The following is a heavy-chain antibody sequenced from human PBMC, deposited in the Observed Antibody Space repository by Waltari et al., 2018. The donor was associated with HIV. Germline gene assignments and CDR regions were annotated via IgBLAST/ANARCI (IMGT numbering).Heavy chain of an antibody. V-gene: IGHV3-48*02. D-gene: IGHD4-17*01. CDR3: ARADVTTFDY. CDR1: GFTFRSVG. Sequence: EVHLVESGGDLVQPGGSLRLSCSASGFTFRSVGMLWFRQAPGKGLEWISYISGSSSTMYYADSVKGRFTISRDNAKNSVYLQMDSLRDEDTAVYYCARADVTTFDYWGQGARVTVSS. J-gene: IGHJ4*02. CDR2: ISGSSSTM.